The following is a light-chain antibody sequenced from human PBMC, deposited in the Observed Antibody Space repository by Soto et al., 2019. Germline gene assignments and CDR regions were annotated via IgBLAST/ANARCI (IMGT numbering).Light chain of an antibody. J-gene: IGKJ2*01. CDR1: QDINNY. V-gene: IGKV1-33*01. CDR3: QQYDDIPYT. Sequence: DIQMTQSPSSLSASVGDRVTITYQASQDINNYLNWYQQKPGKAPNLLIYGASNLETGVPSRFSGSACEADFYFTISSLQPEDIATYYCQQYDDIPYTFGQGTKMEIK. CDR2: GAS.